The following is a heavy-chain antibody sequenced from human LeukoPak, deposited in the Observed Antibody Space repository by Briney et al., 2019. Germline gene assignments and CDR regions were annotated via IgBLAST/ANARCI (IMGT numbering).Heavy chain of an antibody. CDR3: ARNVVHMYYFDY. J-gene: IGHJ4*02. CDR1: GGTFSSYA. Sequence: GASVKVSCKASGGTFSSYAISWVRQAPGQGLEWMGGIIPIFGTANYAQKFQGRVTITTDESTSTAYMELSSLRSEDTAVYYCARNVVHMYYFDYWGQGTLVTLSS. V-gene: IGHV1-69*05. D-gene: IGHD3-10*02. CDR2: IIPIFGTA.